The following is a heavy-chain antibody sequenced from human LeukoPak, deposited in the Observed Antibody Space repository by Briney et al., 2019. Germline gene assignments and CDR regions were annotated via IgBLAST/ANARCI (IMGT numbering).Heavy chain of an antibody. CDR1: GDSISRCG. Sequence: PPETLSLTCTVSGDSISRCGWGWIRQPPGQGKEWVGYVDGRGGASSNPSLKSPVPVSVDQSKNPFSPKLSSVTPAEPAVYYCARRQAAAGTFHPWGQGTLVTVSS. D-gene: IGHD6-13*01. CDR3: ARRQAAAGTFHP. J-gene: IGHJ5*02. V-gene: IGHV4-4*08. CDR2: VDGRGGA.